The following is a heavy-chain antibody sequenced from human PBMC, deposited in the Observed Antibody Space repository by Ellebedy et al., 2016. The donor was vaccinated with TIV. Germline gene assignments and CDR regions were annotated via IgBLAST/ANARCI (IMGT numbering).Heavy chain of an antibody. J-gene: IGHJ4*02. CDR2: ISGSGGST. Sequence: PGGSLRLSCAASGFTFSSYAMSWVRQAPGKGLEWVSAISGSGGSTYYADSVKGRFTISRDNSKNTLYLQMNSLRAEDTAVYYCAKVGSSGYYYHYFDYWGQGTLVTVSS. V-gene: IGHV3-23*01. CDR3: AKVGSSGYYYHYFDY. CDR1: GFTFSSYA. D-gene: IGHD3-22*01.